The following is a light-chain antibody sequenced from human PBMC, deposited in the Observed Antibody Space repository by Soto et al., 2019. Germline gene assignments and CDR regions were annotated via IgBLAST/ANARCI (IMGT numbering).Light chain of an antibody. CDR2: KAS. CDR1: QSISSW. Sequence: DIQMTQSPSTLSASVGDRVTITCRASQSISSWLAWYQQKPGKAPKLLIYKASSLESGVPSRFSGSGSGTEFTLTISSLQPDDFATYNCQQYNSYPWTFGQGTNVEIK. V-gene: IGKV1-5*03. J-gene: IGKJ1*01. CDR3: QQYNSYPWT.